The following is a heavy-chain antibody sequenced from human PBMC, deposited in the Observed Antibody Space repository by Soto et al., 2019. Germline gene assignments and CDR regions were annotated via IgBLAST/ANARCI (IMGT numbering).Heavy chain of an antibody. CDR1: GGSFSGHS. D-gene: IGHD3-22*01. V-gene: IGHV4-34*01. CDR2: INHSGRV. CDR3: STRAYDTNGYYRFDP. Sequence: QVQLQQWGAGLLKPSETLSLTCAVYGGSFSGHSWTWIRQSPGKGLEWIGDINHSGRVNYSPPLKSRVTMSLDTSKNQFSLTLSAVTAADTAMYYCSTRAYDTNGYYRFDPWGQGNLVTVSS. J-gene: IGHJ5*01.